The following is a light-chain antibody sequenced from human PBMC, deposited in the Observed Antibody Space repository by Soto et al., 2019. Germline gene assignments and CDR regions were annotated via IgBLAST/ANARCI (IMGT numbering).Light chain of an antibody. CDR3: QQYNDWQLT. CDR1: QSVSTN. CDR2: GAS. V-gene: IGKV3-15*01. J-gene: IGKJ4*01. Sequence: EIVMTQSPATLSVSPGERATLSCRASQSVSTNLAWYLQTPGQAPRLLIYGASTRATGLPSRFSGSGSGTEFTLTIRRLQSEDFAVYYCQQYNDWQLTFGGGTKVEI.